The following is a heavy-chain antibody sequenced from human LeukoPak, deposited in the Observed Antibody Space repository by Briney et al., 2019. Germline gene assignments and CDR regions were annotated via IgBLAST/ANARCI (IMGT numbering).Heavy chain of an antibody. CDR3: ARERRGYCSSTSCYSPGGWFDP. J-gene: IGHJ5*02. Sequence: SETLSLTCAVYGASFSGYYWSWIRHPPGKGLEWIGEINHSVSPNYNPSLKSRVTISVDTSKNQFSLKLSSVTAADTAVYYCARERRGYCSSTSCYSPGGWFDPWGQGTLVTVSS. D-gene: IGHD2-2*02. CDR1: GASFSGYY. CDR2: INHSVSP. V-gene: IGHV4-34*01.